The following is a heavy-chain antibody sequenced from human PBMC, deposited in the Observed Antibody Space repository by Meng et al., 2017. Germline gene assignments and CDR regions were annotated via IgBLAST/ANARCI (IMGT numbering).Heavy chain of an antibody. J-gene: IGHJ4*02. CDR2: LWYDGSNT. CDR3: ARVVYSSGWSFDY. D-gene: IGHD6-19*01. V-gene: IGHV3-33*01. Sequence: MGAWGGVVPPGICLRLSCAASGFTFSSYCMHLVRQAPGKGLAWVAVLWYDGSNTYYADSVKGRFTISREHSKNKLYLQMNSLIAEDTAVYYCARVVYSSGWSFDYWGQGTLVTVSS. CDR1: GFTFSSYC.